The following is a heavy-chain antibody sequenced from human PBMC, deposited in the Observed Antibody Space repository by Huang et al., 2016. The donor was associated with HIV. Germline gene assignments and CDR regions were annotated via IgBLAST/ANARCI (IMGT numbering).Heavy chain of an antibody. Sequence: QVQMVQSGAEVKKPGASVKVSCKGSGYTLTSYGISWVRQAPGKGLEWVGWISEYTGYTKYAEKFQGRVTLTTDSSTNTAYMELRSLGYDDTAVYYCARESVWFGELYFDYWGQGTLVAVSS. V-gene: IGHV1-18*04. CDR3: ARESVWFGELYFDY. CDR1: GYTLTSYG. CDR2: ISEYTGYT. J-gene: IGHJ4*02. D-gene: IGHD3-10*01.